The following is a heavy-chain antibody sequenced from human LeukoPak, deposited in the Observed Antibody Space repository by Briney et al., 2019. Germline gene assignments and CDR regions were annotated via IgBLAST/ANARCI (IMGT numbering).Heavy chain of an antibody. CDR2: SSAGST. D-gene: IGHD2-2*01. CDR1: GFTFYKNG. Sequence: GGSLRLSCAASGFTFYKNGMSWLRQAPGKGLEWVASSSAGSTYYADSVEGRFTISRDNFKDTLYLEMNSLRAEDTGTYYCTKEHSTWDLVIWFDSWGQGTPVTVSS. CDR3: TKEHSTWDLVIWFDS. J-gene: IGHJ5*01. V-gene: IGHV3-23*01.